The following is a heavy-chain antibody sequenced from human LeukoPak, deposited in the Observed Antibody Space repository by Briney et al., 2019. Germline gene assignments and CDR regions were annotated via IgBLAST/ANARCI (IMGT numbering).Heavy chain of an antibody. CDR2: IIPILCIA. CDR3: ALEGVTGPYYFAY. V-gene: IGHV1-69*04. D-gene: IGHD7-27*01. Sequence: SVKVSCKASGGTFGSYAISWVRQAPGQGLEWMGRIIPILCIANYAQKLQGRVTITAEKSTSTAYMELSSLRSEETAVYYCALEGVTGPYYFAYWGQGTLVTVSS. CDR1: GGTFGSYA. J-gene: IGHJ4*02.